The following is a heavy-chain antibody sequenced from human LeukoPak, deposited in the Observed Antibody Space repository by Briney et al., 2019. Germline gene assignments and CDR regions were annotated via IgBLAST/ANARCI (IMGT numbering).Heavy chain of an antibody. D-gene: IGHD5-12*01. Sequence: GASVKVSCKASGYTFTGCYMHWVRQAPGQGLEWMGWINPNSGGTNYAQKFQGRVTMTRDTSISTAYMELSRLRSDDTAVYYCARGENSGYDYVWFDPWGQGTLVTVSS. V-gene: IGHV1-2*02. CDR2: INPNSGGT. CDR3: ARGENSGYDYVWFDP. CDR1: GYTFTGCY. J-gene: IGHJ5*02.